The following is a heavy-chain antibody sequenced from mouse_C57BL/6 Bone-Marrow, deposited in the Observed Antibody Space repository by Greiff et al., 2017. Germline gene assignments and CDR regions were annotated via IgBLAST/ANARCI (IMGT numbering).Heavy chain of an antibody. CDR3: ARSYDYDDYTMDY. CDR2: MHPNGGSP. CDR1: GYTFTNYW. V-gene: IGHV1-64*01. J-gene: IGHJ4*01. Sequence: QVQLQQPGAELVKPGASVQLSCKASGYTFTNYWMHWVKQRPGQGLEWIGMMHPNGGSPDYNEKFKSEATLSVDKSSRPAYMELSSLTSEDSAVYYCARSYDYDDYTMDYWGQRTSVTVSS. D-gene: IGHD2-4*01.